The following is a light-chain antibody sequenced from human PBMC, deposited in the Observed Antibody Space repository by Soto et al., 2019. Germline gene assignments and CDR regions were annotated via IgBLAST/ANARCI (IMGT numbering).Light chain of an antibody. CDR1: RSVSSY. J-gene: IGKJ5*01. V-gene: IGKV3-11*01. CDR2: DAS. CDR3: QQRSNWPIT. Sequence: EIVLTQSPATLSLSPGASATRCCRATRSVSSYLAWYQQKPGQAPRLLIYDASSRPTDIPARFSGSGSGTDFTLTISSLEPEDFALYYCQQRSNWPITFGQGTRLEIK.